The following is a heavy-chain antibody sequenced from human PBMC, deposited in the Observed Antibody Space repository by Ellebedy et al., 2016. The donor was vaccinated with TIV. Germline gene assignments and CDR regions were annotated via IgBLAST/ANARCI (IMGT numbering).Heavy chain of an antibody. CDR1: GYTFTSHT. CDR2: INAGNGNT. J-gene: IGHJ4*02. D-gene: IGHD3-10*01. V-gene: IGHV1-3*01. CDR3: ARDPEGAYYYGSGKFDY. Sequence: ASVKVSCXASGYTFTSHTIDWVHQAPGQRLEWLGWINAGNGNTKYSQKFQGRVTITRDTSASTVYMEMSSLRSEDTAVFYCARDPEGAYYYGSGKFDYWGQGTLVTVSS.